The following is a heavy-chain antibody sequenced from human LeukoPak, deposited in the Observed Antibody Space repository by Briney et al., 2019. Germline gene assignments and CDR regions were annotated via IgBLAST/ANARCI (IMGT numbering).Heavy chain of an antibody. CDR1: GSMYNYY. D-gene: IGHD3-3*01. CDR2: VHYSGST. Sequence: SETLSLTCTVSGSMYNYYWSWIRQPPGKGLEWIGYVHYSGSTNYNPSLKSRVNMSLDTSESQVYLQLNFVPAADTAVYYCARDWRLGDSYYYMDVWGKGTTVTVSS. J-gene: IGHJ6*03. CDR3: ARDWRLGDSYYYMDV. V-gene: IGHV4-59*08.